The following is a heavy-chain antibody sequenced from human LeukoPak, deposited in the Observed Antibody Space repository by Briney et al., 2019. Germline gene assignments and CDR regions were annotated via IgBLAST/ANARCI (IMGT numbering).Heavy chain of an antibody. V-gene: IGHV3-48*03. J-gene: IGHJ4*02. Sequence: GGSLRLSCAASGFTFSSYEMNRVRQAPGKGLEWVSYISSSGSTIYYADSVKGRFTISRDNAKNSLYLQMNSLRAEDTAVYYCARPYYYDSSGSTQDFDYWGQGTLVTVSS. CDR2: ISSSGSTI. CDR3: ARPYYYDSSGSTQDFDY. D-gene: IGHD3-22*01. CDR1: GFTFSSYE.